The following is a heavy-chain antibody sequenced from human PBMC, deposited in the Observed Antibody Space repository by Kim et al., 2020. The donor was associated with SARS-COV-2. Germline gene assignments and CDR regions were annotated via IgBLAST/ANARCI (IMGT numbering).Heavy chain of an antibody. CDR3: AKGRLTGDTGALDY. V-gene: IGHV3-9*01. J-gene: IGHJ4*02. Sequence: ADSVKGRVTISRDNAKNSLYLQMNSLRAEDTALYYCAKGRLTGDTGALDYWGQGTLVTVSS. D-gene: IGHD7-27*01.